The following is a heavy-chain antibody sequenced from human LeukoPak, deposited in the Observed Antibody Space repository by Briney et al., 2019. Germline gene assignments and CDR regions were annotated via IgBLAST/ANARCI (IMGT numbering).Heavy chain of an antibody. CDR1: GYTLTELS. V-gene: IGHV1-24*01. J-gene: IGHJ5*02. CDR2: FDPEDGET. Sequence: ASVKVSCKVSGYTLTELSMHWVRQAPGKGLEWMGGFDPEDGETIYAQKFQGRVTMTEDTSTDTAYMELSSLRSEDTAVYYCATIVVVPAATSLINWFDPWGQGTQVTVSS. D-gene: IGHD2-2*01. CDR3: ATIVVVPAATSLINWFDP.